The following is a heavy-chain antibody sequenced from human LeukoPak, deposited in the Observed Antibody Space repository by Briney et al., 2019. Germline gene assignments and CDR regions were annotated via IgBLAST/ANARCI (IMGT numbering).Heavy chain of an antibody. D-gene: IGHD5-18*01. V-gene: IGHV4-61*08. J-gene: IGHJ6*02. CDR2: IYYSGST. CDR1: GGSVSNVDYY. CDR3: ARPIQEYYYYYGMDV. Sequence: SETLSLTCTVSGGSVSNVDYYWSWIRQPPGKGLEWIGYIYYSGSTNYNPSLKSRVTISVDTSKNQFSLKLTSVTAADTAVYYCARPIQEYYYYYGMDVWGQGTTVTVSS.